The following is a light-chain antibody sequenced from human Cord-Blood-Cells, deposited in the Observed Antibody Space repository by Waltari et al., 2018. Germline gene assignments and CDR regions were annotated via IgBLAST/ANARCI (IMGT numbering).Light chain of an antibody. CDR3: QQYYSTPRT. CDR1: QSVLYSSNNKNY. V-gene: IGKV4-1*01. J-gene: IGKJ1*01. CDR2: WAS. Sequence: DIVMTQSPDSLAVSLGARATINCKSSQSVLYSSNNKNYLAWYQQKLGQPPKLLIYWASTRESGVPDRFSGSGSGTDFTLTISSLQAEDVAVYYCQQYYSTPRTFGQGTKVEIK.